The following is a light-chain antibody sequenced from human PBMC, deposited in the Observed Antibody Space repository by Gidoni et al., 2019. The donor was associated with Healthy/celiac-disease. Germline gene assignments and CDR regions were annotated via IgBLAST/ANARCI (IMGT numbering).Light chain of an antibody. CDR1: SSDVGGYNY. CDR3: SSYTSSSSVV. J-gene: IGLJ2*01. V-gene: IGLV2-14*01. CDR2: DVS. Sequence: QSALTQPASVSGSPGQAITISCTGTSSDVGGYNYVSWYQQHPGKAPKLMIYDVSNRHSGVSNRFSGSKSGNTASLTISGLQAEDEADYCCSSYTSSSSVVFGGGTKLTVL.